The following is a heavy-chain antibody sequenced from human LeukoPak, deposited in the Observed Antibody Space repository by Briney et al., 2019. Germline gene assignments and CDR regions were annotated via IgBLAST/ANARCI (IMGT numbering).Heavy chain of an antibody. CDR3: ARVNYSSGWYVDY. CDR1: GGSISDYY. CDR2: VYTSGNT. D-gene: IGHD6-19*01. Sequence: SETLSLTCTVSGGSISDYYWSWIRQPAGKGLEWIGRVYTSGNTNYNPSFKSRVTLSVDTSKNQFSLKLSSVTAADTAVYYCARVNYSSGWYVDYWGQGTLVTVSS. V-gene: IGHV4-4*07. J-gene: IGHJ4*02.